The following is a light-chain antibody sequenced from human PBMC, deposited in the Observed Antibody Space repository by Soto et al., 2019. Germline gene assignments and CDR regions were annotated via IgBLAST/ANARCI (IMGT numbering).Light chain of an antibody. J-gene: IGLJ2*01. V-gene: IGLV2-11*01. CDR2: DVS. CDR3: CSYAGSNTLV. Sequence: QSALTQPRSVSGSPGQSVTISCTGTNSDVGGYNDVSWYQQHPDKAPKVMIYDVSKRPSGVPDRFSGSKSGNTASLTISGLQAEDEADYYCCSYAGSNTLVFGGGTKLTVL. CDR1: NSDVGGYND.